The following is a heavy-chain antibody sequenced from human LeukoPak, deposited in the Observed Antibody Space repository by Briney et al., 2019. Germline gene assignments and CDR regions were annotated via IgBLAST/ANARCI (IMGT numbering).Heavy chain of an antibody. J-gene: IGHJ6*03. CDR3: ARQAAGTYYYYYYYMDV. CDR1: GGSISSSSYY. D-gene: IGHD6-13*01. V-gene: IGHV4-39*01. Sequence: SETLSLTCTVSGGSISSSSYYWGWIRQPPGKGLEWSGSIYYSGSTYYNPSLKSRVTISVDTSKNQFSLKLSSVTAADTAVYYCARQAAGTYYYYYYYMDVWGKGTTVTFSS. CDR2: IYYSGST.